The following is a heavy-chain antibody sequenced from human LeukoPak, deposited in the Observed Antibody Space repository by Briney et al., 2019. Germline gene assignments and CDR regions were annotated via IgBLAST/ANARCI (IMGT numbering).Heavy chain of an antibody. V-gene: IGHV4-34*01. CDR1: GGSFSIYF. CDR2: ISPSGSI. Sequence: SETLSLTCAVYGGSFSIYFWTWIRQSPGKGPEWIGEISPSGSINYKPSLKSRVIMSVDTSTNRFSLTLNSVTAADSAVYYCSSGGLRNSLGYWVQGTLVTVSS. D-gene: IGHD3-10*01. CDR3: SSGGLRNSLGY. J-gene: IGHJ4*02.